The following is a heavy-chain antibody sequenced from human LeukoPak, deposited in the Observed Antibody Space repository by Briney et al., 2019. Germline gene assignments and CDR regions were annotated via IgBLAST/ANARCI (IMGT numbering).Heavy chain of an antibody. V-gene: IGHV2-5*01. J-gene: IGHJ3*02. Sequence: SGPTLVKPTQTLTLTCTFSGFSLSTSGVGVGWIRQPPGKALEWLALIYWNDDKRYSPSLKSRLTITKDTSKNQVVLTMTNMDPVDTATYYCAHSLTGDYVWGSYRLDAFDIWGQGTMVTVSS. CDR2: IYWNDDK. CDR3: AHSLTGDYVWGSYRLDAFDI. D-gene: IGHD3-16*02. CDR1: GFSLSTSGVG.